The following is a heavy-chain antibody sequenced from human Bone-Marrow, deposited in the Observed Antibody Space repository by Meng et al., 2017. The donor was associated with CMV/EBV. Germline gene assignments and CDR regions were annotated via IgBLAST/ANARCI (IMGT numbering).Heavy chain of an antibody. CDR3: AKDAVLDY. V-gene: IGHV3-23*03. CDR2: IYSGGSST. Sequence: GESLKISCAASGFTFSSYAMSWVRQAPGKGLEWISVIYSGGSSTYYADSVKGRFTISRDNSKNTLYLQMNSMRAEDTAVYYGAKDAVLDYWGQGTLVTVSS. D-gene: IGHD6-6*01. CDR1: GFTFSSYA. J-gene: IGHJ4*02.